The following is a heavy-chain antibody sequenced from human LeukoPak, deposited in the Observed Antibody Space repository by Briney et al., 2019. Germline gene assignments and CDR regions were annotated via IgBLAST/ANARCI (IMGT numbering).Heavy chain of an antibody. Sequence: KTSETLPLTCTVSGGSISSYYWSWIRQPPGKGLEWIGYIYYSGSTNYNPSLKSRVTISVDTSKNQFSLKLSSVTAADTAVYYCASTGIVVVPAAPTTEGAFDIWGQGTMVTVSS. D-gene: IGHD2-2*01. CDR2: IYYSGST. J-gene: IGHJ3*02. V-gene: IGHV4-59*01. CDR3: ASTGIVVVPAAPTTEGAFDI. CDR1: GGSISSYY.